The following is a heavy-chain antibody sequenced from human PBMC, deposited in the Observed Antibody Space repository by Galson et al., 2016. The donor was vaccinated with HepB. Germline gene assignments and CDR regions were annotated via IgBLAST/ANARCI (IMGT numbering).Heavy chain of an antibody. CDR3: ARQDLLTGSHAFDI. Sequence: QSGAEVKKPGESLKISCKGSGYVFTSYWIGWVRQMPGKGLEWMGIIYPGDSESRYSPSFQGQVTISADKSISSAYLQWISLKASDTAMYYCARQDLLTGSHAFDIWGRGTMVTVSS. V-gene: IGHV5-51*01. J-gene: IGHJ3*02. CDR2: IYPGDSES. CDR1: GYVFTSYW. D-gene: IGHD3-9*01.